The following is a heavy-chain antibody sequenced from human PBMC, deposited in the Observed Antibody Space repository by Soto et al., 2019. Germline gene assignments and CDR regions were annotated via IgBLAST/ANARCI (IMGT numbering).Heavy chain of an antibody. D-gene: IGHD6-25*01. J-gene: IGHJ5*02. CDR3: ARGHTGATAITRLWFDR. Sequence: QVQLQESGPGLVKPSQTLSLTCTVSSASISSTYYYWVWIRQHPGQGLEWIGHVFYDGSTNYNSSLKGRVTISPDTSKNQFSLKVTSVTAADTAVYYCARGHTGATAITRLWFDRWGQGTLVTVSP. V-gene: IGHV4-31*03. CDR2: VFYDGST. CDR1: SASISSTYYY.